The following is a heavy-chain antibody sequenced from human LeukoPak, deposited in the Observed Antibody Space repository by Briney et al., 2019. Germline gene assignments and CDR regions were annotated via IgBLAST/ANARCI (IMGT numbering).Heavy chain of an antibody. D-gene: IGHD3-10*01. J-gene: IGHJ3*02. CDR3: ARDRITMVRGVPDSFDI. V-gene: IGHV4-4*07. CDR1: GGSISSYY. Sequence: KPSETLSLTCTVSGGSISSYYWSWIRQPAGKGLEWIGRIYTSGSTNYNPSLKSRVTMSVDTSKNQFSLKLSSVTAADTAVYYCARDRITMVRGVPDSFDIWGQGTMVTVSS. CDR2: IYTSGST.